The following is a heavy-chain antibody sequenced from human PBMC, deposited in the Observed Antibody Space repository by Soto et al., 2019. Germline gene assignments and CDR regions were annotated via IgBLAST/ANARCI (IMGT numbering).Heavy chain of an antibody. CDR1: GVSISIGGYS. CDR3: ARDDTDDAFDL. V-gene: IGHV4-30-2*01. Sequence: SETLSLTCGVSGVSISIGGYSWNWIRQPPGKGLQWIAYIHHSGTTYYNPSLKSRVTISLDRSKNQFSLNLSSVTAADTAVYYCARDDTDDAFDLWGQGTLVTVSS. D-gene: IGHD3-9*01. J-gene: IGHJ3*01. CDR2: IHHSGTT.